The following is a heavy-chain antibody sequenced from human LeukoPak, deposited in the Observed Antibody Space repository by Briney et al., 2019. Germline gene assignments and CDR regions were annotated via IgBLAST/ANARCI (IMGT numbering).Heavy chain of an antibody. CDR1: GGSISSYY. CDR2: IYYSGST. J-gene: IGHJ2*01. V-gene: IGHV4-59*08. D-gene: IGHD6-19*01. Sequence: SETLSLTCTVSGGSISSYYWSWIRQPPGKGLEWIGYIYYSGSTNYNPSLKSRVTISVDTSKNQFSLKLSSVTAADTAVYYCARRGSGWSFWYFDIWGRGTLVTVSS. CDR3: ARRGSGWSFWYFDI.